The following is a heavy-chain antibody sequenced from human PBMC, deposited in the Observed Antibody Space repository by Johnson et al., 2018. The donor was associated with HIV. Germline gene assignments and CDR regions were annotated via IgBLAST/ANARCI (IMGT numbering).Heavy chain of an antibody. CDR1: GFTFSDYG. J-gene: IGHJ3*02. CDR2: VCSDGDTN. CDR3: ARGGGSAGGNDAFDI. D-gene: IGHD3-10*01. V-gene: IGHV3-33*08. Sequence: QVQLVESWGGVVQPGGSLRLSCAASGFTFSDYGMRWVRQAPGKGLEWVSVVCSDGDTNYSASAERRRFTISRDNAKNSLYLQMNSLRAGDTAVYYCARGGGSAGGNDAFDIWGQGTMVTVSS.